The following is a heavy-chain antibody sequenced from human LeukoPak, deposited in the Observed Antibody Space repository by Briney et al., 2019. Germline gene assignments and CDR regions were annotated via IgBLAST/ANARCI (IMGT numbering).Heavy chain of an antibody. Sequence: GGSLRLSCAASGFTFSTHEASWVRQAPGKGLEWVASISSSTTYIYYADSLKGRFTISRDDAKNSLYLQMSSLRAEDTAVYYCAREVIGGNSAWGQGTLVTVSS. CDR1: GFTFSTHE. CDR2: ISSSTTYI. CDR3: AREVIGGNSA. J-gene: IGHJ4*02. D-gene: IGHD4-23*01. V-gene: IGHV3-21*01.